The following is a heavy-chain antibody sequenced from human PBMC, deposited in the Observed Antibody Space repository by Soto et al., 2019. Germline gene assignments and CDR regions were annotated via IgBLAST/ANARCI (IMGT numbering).Heavy chain of an antibody. D-gene: IGHD6-13*01. CDR2: ISGSGGST. V-gene: IGHV3-23*01. Sequence: GGSLRLSCAASGFTFSSYAMSLVRQAPGKGLEWVSAISGSGGSTYYADSVKGRFTISRDNSKNTLYLQMNSLRAEDTAVYYCAKDAPYSSSQPGTSFHYWGQGTLVTVSS. J-gene: IGHJ4*02. CDR3: AKDAPYSSSQPGTSFHY. CDR1: GFTFSSYA.